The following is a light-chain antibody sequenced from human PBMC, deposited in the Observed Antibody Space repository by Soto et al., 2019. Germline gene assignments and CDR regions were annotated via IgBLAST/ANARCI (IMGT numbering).Light chain of an antibody. Sequence: EIVLTQSPGTLSLSPGERATLSCRASQSFSGTYLAWYQQKPGQAPRLLIYGTSSRATGIPDRFSGSGSGTDFTLTISRLEPEDFAVYYCQRYGSSRTFGQGTKVEIK. J-gene: IGKJ1*01. V-gene: IGKV3-20*01. CDR3: QRYGSSRT. CDR1: QSFSGTY. CDR2: GTS.